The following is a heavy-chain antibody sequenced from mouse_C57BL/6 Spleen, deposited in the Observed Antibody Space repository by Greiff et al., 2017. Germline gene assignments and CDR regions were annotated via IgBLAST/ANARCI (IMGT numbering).Heavy chain of an antibody. V-gene: IGHV1-64*01. CDR1: GYTFTSYW. J-gene: IGHJ3*01. D-gene: IGHD1-1*01. Sequence: QVQLQQPGAELVKPGASVKLSCKASGYTFTSYWMHWVKQRPGQGLEWIGMIHPNSGSTNYNEKFKHKATLTVDKSSSTAYMQLRSLTSEDSAVXCCAILYCGSSPFAYWGQGTLVTVSA. CDR3: AILYCGSSPFAY. CDR2: IHPNSGST.